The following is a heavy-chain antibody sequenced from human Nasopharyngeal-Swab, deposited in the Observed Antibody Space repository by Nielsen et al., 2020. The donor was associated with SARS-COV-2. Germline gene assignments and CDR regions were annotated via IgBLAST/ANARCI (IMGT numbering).Heavy chain of an antibody. D-gene: IGHD2-2*01. CDR3: SRWRGSTTWYFDY. CDR1: GFPLKNYN. V-gene: IGHV3-48*04. J-gene: IGHJ4*02. Sequence: GGSLRLSCAVSGFPLKNYNMIWVRQAPGKGLEWLSYISVSSLTTYYADSVKGRFTISRDNAKNTLYLQINSLRVEDTAVYYCSRWRGSTTWYFDYWCQGNLVTVSS. CDR2: ISVSSLTT.